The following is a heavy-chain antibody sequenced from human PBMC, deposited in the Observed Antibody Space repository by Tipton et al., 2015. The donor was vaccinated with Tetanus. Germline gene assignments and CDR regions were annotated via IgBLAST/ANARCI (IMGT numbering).Heavy chain of an antibody. Sequence: TLSLTCTVSRGSISSDIYNWGWIRQPPGRGLQWIGNINYYGTTYYSPSLESRVTMSVDPPKNQFSLQLTSATAADTAIYYCVKCIAVSGHYNWFDSWGQGTQVTVSS. D-gene: IGHD6-19*01. CDR3: VKCIAVSGHYNWFDS. CDR1: RGSISSDIYN. J-gene: IGHJ5*01. CDR2: INYYGTT. V-gene: IGHV4-39*01.